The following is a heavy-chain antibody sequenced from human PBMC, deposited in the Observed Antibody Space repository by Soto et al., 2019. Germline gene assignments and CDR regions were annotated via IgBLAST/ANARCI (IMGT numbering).Heavy chain of an antibody. J-gene: IGHJ4*02. CDR2: IFWDGGK. Sequence: QITLKESGPTLVKPTQTLTLTCTFSGFSLSTTGVGVGWIRQPPGKALEWLALIFWDGGKRYSPSLRSSLTITEDTSKNQVVLTMINMDPVDTATYYCAHRTYGPFHYWGQGTLVTVSS. CDR3: AHRTYGPFHY. CDR1: GFSLSTTGVG. D-gene: IGHD4-17*01. V-gene: IGHV2-5*02.